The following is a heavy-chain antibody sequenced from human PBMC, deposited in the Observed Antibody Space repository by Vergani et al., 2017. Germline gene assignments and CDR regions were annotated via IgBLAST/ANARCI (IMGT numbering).Heavy chain of an antibody. CDR1: GGSFSGYY. Sequence: QVQLQQWGAGLLKPSETLSLTCAVYGGSFSGYYWSWIRQPAGKGLEWIGRIYTSGSTNYNPSLKSRVTMSVDTSRYQFPLKLSSVTAADTAVYYCAGDGSPFDYWGQGTLVTVSS. D-gene: IGHD6-13*01. CDR2: IYTSGST. J-gene: IGHJ4*02. CDR3: AGDGSPFDY. V-gene: IGHV4-59*10.